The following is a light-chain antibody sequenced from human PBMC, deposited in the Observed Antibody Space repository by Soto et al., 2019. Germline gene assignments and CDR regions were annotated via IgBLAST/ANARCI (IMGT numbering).Light chain of an antibody. Sequence: QSVLTQPASVSGSPGQSITISCTGTSSDVGGYNYVSWYQQHPGKAPKLIIYDVSNRPSGTSIRFSGSKSGNTASLIISGLQAEDEADYYCSSYTSSSTRVFGGGTKLTVL. J-gene: IGLJ2*01. V-gene: IGLV2-14*01. CDR3: SSYTSSSTRV. CDR2: DVS. CDR1: SSDVGGYNY.